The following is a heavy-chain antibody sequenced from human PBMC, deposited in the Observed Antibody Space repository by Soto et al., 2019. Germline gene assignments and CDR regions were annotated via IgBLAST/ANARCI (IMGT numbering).Heavy chain of an antibody. V-gene: IGHV4-34*01. Sequence: ASETLSLTCAVYGGSFSGYYWSWIRQPPGKGLEWIGEINHSGSTNYNPSLKSRVTISVDTSKNQFSLKLSSVTAADTAVYYCARGGSSSTGYYYGMDVWGQGTTVTVSS. CDR1: GGSFSGYY. J-gene: IGHJ6*02. CDR3: ARGGSSSTGYYYGMDV. D-gene: IGHD6-13*01. CDR2: INHSGST.